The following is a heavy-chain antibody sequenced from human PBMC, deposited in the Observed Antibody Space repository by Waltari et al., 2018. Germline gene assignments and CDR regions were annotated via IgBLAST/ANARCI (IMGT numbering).Heavy chain of an antibody. CDR2: IIPILGTT. CDR1: GGTFNSYA. Sequence: QVQLVQSGAEVKKPGSSVKVSCKASGGTFNSYAINWVRQAPGQGPEWMGGIIPILGTTNYAQKFQGRVTITADESTSTAYMGLSSLRSEDTAVYYCAGGPRDCWNGYYTGQMDVWGKGTTVTVSS. D-gene: IGHD3-3*01. CDR3: AGGPRDCWNGYYTGQMDV. V-gene: IGHV1-69*01. J-gene: IGHJ6*04.